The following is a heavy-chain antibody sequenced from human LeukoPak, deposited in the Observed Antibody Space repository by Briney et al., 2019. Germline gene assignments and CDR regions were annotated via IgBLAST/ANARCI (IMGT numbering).Heavy chain of an antibody. CDR3: ARVKAVAGTNWFDP. CDR1: GGSISSYY. V-gene: IGHV4-59*01. D-gene: IGHD6-19*01. Sequence: SETLSLTCTVSGGSISSYYWSWIRQPPGKGLEWIGYIYYSGSTNYNPSLKSRVTISVDTSKNQFSLKLSSVTAADTAVYYRARVKAVAGTNWFDPWGQGTLVTVSS. CDR2: IYYSGST. J-gene: IGHJ5*02.